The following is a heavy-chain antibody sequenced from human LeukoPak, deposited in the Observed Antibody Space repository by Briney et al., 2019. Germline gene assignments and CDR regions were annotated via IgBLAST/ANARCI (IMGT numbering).Heavy chain of an antibody. CDR2: ISSSGSYI. Sequence: GGSLRLSCPASGFTFSNYNMNWVRQAPGKGLEWVSSISSSGSYIYYADSMKGRFTISRDNAKNSLYLQMNSLRAEDTAVYYCASRASCGGDCYQLDYWGQGTLVTVSS. J-gene: IGHJ4*02. V-gene: IGHV3-21*01. D-gene: IGHD2-21*02. CDR1: GFTFSNYN. CDR3: ASRASCGGDCYQLDY.